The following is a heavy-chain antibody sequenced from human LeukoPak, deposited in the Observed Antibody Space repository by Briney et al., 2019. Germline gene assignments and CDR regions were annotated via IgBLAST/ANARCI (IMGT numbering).Heavy chain of an antibody. Sequence: GGSLRLSCAASGFSFDDYAMHWVRQAPGKGLEWVSGISWNRGSIGYADSVKGRFTISRDNAKNSLYLQMNSLRPEDTALYYCAREGATPLGYWGQGTLVTVSS. CDR1: GFSFDDYA. V-gene: IGHV3-9*01. CDR3: AREGATPLGY. D-gene: IGHD1-26*01. J-gene: IGHJ4*02. CDR2: ISWNRGSI.